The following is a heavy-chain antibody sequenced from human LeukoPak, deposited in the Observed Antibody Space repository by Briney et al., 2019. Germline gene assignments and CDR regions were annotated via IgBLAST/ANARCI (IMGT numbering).Heavy chain of an antibody. CDR3: ARVERQGLVRNYAFDS. D-gene: IGHD6-19*01. V-gene: IGHV1-3*01. J-gene: IGHJ3*02. Sequence: ASVTVSFTASGYTFTIYAMHWVSQARGQRLEWLGWINAGNGNTKYSQKFQGRVTITRDTYASTAYMELSSLRSEDTAVYYCARVERQGLVRNYAFDSGGGATMIAVSA. CDR2: INAGNGNT. CDR1: GYTFTIYA.